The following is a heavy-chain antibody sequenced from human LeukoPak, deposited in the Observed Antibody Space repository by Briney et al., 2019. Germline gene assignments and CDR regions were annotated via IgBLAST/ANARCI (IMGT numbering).Heavy chain of an antibody. CDR1: KFIFSAYG. CDR3: ARGAYYYED. V-gene: IGHV3-48*01. D-gene: IGHD3-22*01. Sequence: PGGSLRLSCAASKFIFSAYGMNWVRQAPGKGLEWVSYISSSSSTIYYADSVKGRFTISRDNAKNSLYLQMNSLRAEDTAVYYCARGAYYYEDWGQGTLVTVSS. J-gene: IGHJ4*02. CDR2: ISSSSSTI.